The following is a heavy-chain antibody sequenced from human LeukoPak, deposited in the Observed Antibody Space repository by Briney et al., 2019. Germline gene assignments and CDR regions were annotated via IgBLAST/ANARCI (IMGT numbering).Heavy chain of an antibody. V-gene: IGHV1-2*02. D-gene: IGHD3-16*02. CDR3: ARARLGELSTDY. CDR1: GYTFTGYY. CDR2: INPNSGGT. Sequence: ASVTVSCKASGYTFTGYYMHGVRQAPGQGLEWMGWINPNSGGTNYAQKFQGRVTMTRDTSISTAYMELSRLRSDDTAVYYCARARLGELSTDYWGQGTLVTVSS. J-gene: IGHJ4*02.